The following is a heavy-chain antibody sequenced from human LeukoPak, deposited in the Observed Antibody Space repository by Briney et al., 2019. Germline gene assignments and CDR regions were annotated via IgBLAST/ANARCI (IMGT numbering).Heavy chain of an antibody. J-gene: IGHJ5*02. CDR3: ARGGYEGFDP. V-gene: IGHV4-4*07. CDR1: GGSISSSY. Sequence: KPSETLSLTCTVSGGSISSSYWSWIRQPAGKGLEWIGRIYTSGSTSYNPSLTSRVTLSVDTSKNHFSLSLTSVTAADTAVYYCARGGYEGFDPWGQGTLVTVSS. D-gene: IGHD1-1*01. CDR2: IYTSGST.